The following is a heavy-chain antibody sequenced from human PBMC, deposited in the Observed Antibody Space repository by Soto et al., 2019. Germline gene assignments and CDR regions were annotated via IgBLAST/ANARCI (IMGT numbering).Heavy chain of an antibody. CDR2: INPNSGGT. CDR3: ARGNLYYYYGMDV. Sequence: ASVQVSCKASGCTFSGYAINWVRQAPGQGLEWMGWINPNSGGTNYAQKFQGWVTMTRDTSISTAYMELSRLRSDDTAVYYCARGNLYYYYGMDVWGQGTTVTVSS. V-gene: IGHV1-2*04. J-gene: IGHJ6*02. CDR1: GCTFSGYA. D-gene: IGHD3-10*01.